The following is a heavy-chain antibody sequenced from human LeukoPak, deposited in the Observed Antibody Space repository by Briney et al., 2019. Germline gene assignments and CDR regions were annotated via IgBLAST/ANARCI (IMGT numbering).Heavy chain of an antibody. Sequence: GGSLRLSCAASGFTFSSYAMSWVRQAPGKGLEWVSAISGSGGSTYYADSVKGRFTISRDNSKNTLYLQMNSLRAEDTAVYYCAKDSMPTFGVVISYYFDYWGQGTLVTVSS. D-gene: IGHD3-3*01. V-gene: IGHV3-23*01. CDR1: GFTFSSYA. CDR3: AKDSMPTFGVVISYYFDY. CDR2: ISGSGGST. J-gene: IGHJ4*02.